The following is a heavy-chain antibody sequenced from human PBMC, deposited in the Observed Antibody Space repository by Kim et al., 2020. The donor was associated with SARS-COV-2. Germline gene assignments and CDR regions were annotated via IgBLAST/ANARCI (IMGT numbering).Heavy chain of an antibody. J-gene: IGHJ4*02. D-gene: IGHD6-19*01. Sequence: YAQTFQGRVTVTGDTSLSTAYVELRRLRSDDTAVYYCARERISVTDHFDYWGQGTLVTVSS. V-gene: IGHV1-2*02. CDR3: ARERISVTDHFDY.